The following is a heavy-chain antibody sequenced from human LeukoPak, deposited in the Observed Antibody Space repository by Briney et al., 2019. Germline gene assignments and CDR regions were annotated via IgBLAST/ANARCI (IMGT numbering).Heavy chain of an antibody. CDR3: ARGVVAAAGRTFDF. CDR1: GDSFSTYY. V-gene: IGHV4-4*07. J-gene: IGHJ4*02. Sequence: SETLSLTCTVSGDSFSTYYWSWIRQPAGKGLEWIGHIYTSGTTNYNPSLKSRVTMSIDTSKNQFSLKLSSITAADTAVYYCARGVVAAAGRTFDFWGQGTLVTVSS. CDR2: IYTSGTT. D-gene: IGHD6-13*01.